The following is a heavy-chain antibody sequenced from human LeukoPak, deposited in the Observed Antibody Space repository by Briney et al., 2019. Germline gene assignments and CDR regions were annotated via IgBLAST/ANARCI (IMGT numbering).Heavy chain of an antibody. Sequence: SQTLSLTCTVSGGSISSGGYYWSWIRQPPGKGLEWIGYIYHSGSTYYNPSLKSRVTISVDRSKNQFSLKLSSVTAADTAVYYCARVVGYCSSTSCYVAFDIWGQGTMVTVSS. CDR3: ARVVGYCSSTSCYVAFDI. CDR1: GGSISSGGYY. D-gene: IGHD2-2*03. CDR2: IYHSGST. V-gene: IGHV4-30-2*01. J-gene: IGHJ3*02.